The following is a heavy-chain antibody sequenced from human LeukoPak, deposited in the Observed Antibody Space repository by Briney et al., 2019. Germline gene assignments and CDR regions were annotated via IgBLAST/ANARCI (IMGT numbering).Heavy chain of an antibody. CDR2: IRYDGSSK. D-gene: IGHD7-27*01. CDR1: GFTFSSYG. J-gene: IGHJ4*02. CDR3: AKVAAMGILYYFDY. Sequence: SGGSLRLSCAASGFTFSSYGMHWVRQAPGKGLEWVAFIRYDGSSKYYADSVKGRFTISRDNSKNTLYLQMNSLRAEDTAVYYCAKVAAMGILYYFDYWGQGTLVTVSS. V-gene: IGHV3-30*02.